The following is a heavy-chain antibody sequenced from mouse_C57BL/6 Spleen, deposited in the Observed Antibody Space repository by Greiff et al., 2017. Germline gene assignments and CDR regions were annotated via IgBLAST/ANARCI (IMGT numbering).Heavy chain of an antibody. CDR1: GYAFSSSW. Sequence: QVQLQQSGPELVKPGASVKISCKASGYAFSSSWMNWVKQRPGKGLEWIGRIYPGDGDTNYNGKFKGKATLTADKYSSTAYMQLSSLTSEDSAVYFCARGNYYGSSYYFDYWGQGTTLTVSS. V-gene: IGHV1-82*01. CDR3: ARGNYYGSSYYFDY. CDR2: IYPGDGDT. J-gene: IGHJ2*01. D-gene: IGHD1-1*01.